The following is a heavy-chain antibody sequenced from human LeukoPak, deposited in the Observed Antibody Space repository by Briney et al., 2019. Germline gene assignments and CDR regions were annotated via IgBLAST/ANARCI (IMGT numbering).Heavy chain of an antibody. CDR1: GYTFTNYA. J-gene: IGHJ4*02. D-gene: IGHD4-17*01. CDR3: SRDPSSTAPH. CDR2: INTNTGNP. V-gene: IGHV7-4-1*02. Sequence: ASVKVSCKASGYTFTNYALNWVRQAPGQGLEWMGWINTNTGNPTCAQGFTGRFVFSLDTSVSTAYLQISSLKTENTAVYYCSRDPSSTAPHWGQGTLVTVSS.